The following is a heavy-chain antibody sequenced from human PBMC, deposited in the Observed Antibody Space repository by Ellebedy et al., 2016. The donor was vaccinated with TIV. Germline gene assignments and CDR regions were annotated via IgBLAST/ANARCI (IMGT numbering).Heavy chain of an antibody. CDR2: INPSDGHT. CDR1: GYTFTSYY. J-gene: IGHJ5*02. D-gene: IGHD3-10*01. Sequence: AASVKVSCKASGYTFTSYYMHWVRQAPGQGLEWMGFINPSDGHTSYAQSFQGRVTITGHTSTSTVHMELSSLRAEDTAVYNCARRFYGSGSGNWLDPWGQGTLVTVSS. CDR3: ARRFYGSGSGNWLDP. V-gene: IGHV1-46*01.